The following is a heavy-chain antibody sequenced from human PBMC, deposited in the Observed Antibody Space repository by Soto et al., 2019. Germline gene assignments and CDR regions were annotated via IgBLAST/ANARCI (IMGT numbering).Heavy chain of an antibody. CDR3: ARDGPAYRSSWYRYGMDV. J-gene: IGHJ6*02. CDR2: IYTSGST. V-gene: IGHV4-4*07. Sequence: SETLSLTCTVSGGPISSYYWSWIRQPAGKGLEWIGRIYTSGSTNYNPSLKSRVTMSVDTSKNQFSLKLSSVTAADTAVYYCARDGPAYRSSWYRYGMDVWGQGTTVTGS. D-gene: IGHD6-13*01. CDR1: GGPISSYY.